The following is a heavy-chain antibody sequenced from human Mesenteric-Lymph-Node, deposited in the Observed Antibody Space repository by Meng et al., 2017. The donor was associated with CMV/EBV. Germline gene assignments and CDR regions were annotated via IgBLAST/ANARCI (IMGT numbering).Heavy chain of an antibody. D-gene: IGHD6-13*01. Sequence: ASVKVSCKVSGYTFTGYYMHWVRQAPGQGLEWMGWINPNSGGTNYAQKFQGRVTMTRDTSISTAYMELSRLRSDDTAVYYCARVGYSRPLRLDVWGQGTTVTVSS. V-gene: IGHV1-2*02. CDR3: ARVGYSRPLRLDV. CDR2: INPNSGGT. J-gene: IGHJ6*02. CDR1: GYTFTGYY.